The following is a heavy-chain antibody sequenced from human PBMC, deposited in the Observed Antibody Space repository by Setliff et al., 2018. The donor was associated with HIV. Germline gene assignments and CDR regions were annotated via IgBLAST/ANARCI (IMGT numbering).Heavy chain of an antibody. CDR2: ILPFFDTA. CDR3: ARGQYGDELFDY. V-gene: IGHV1-69*05. CDR1: GGTFTRNC. Sequence: ASVKVSCKVSGGTFTRNCISWVRQAPGQGLEWMGGILPFFDTANYAQNLQGRVTMTTDKSTSTAYMELRSLRSDDTAVYYCARGQYGDELFDYWGQGTLVTVSS. J-gene: IGHJ4*02. D-gene: IGHD4-17*01.